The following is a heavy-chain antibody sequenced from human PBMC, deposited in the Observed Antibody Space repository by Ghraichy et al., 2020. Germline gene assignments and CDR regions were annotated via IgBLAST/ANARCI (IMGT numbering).Heavy chain of an antibody. CDR1: GYTFTGYY. J-gene: IGHJ5*02. Sequence: ASVKVSCKASGYTFTGYYMHWVRQAPGQGLEWMGWINPNSGGTNYAQKFQGWVTMTRDTSISTAYMELSRLRSDDTAVYYCARGGSSSWSGRWFDPWGQGTLVTVSS. CDR3: ARGGSSSWSGRWFDP. D-gene: IGHD6-13*01. V-gene: IGHV1-2*04. CDR2: INPNSGGT.